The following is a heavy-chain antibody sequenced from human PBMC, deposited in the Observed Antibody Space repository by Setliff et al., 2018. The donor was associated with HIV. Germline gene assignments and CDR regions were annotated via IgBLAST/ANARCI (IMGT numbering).Heavy chain of an antibody. V-gene: IGHV4-34*01. CDR2: INHSGST. Sequence: PSETLSLTCAVYGGSLSGYYWSWIRQPPGKGLEWIGEINHSGSTNYSPSLKSRVTISVDTSKNQFSLKLSSVSAADTAVYYCARLLGRTVVVINAGFDYWGQGTLVTVS. CDR1: GGSLSGYY. CDR3: ARLLGRTVVVINAGFDY. J-gene: IGHJ4*02. D-gene: IGHD2-15*01.